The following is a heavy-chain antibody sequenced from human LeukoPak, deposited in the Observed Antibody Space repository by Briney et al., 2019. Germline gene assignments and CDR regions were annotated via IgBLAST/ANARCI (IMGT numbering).Heavy chain of an antibody. CDR1: GFTFSNAW. D-gene: IGHD1-1*01. J-gene: IGHJ4*02. CDR2: IKSKTDGGTI. V-gene: IGHV3-15*01. CDR3: TTDLWR. Sequence: SGGSLRLSCAASGFTFSNAWMNWVRQAPGKGLEWGGRIKSKTDGGTIDYAAPVKGRFTISRDDSKNTLYLQMNSLKTEDTAVYYCTTDLWRWGQGTLVTVSS.